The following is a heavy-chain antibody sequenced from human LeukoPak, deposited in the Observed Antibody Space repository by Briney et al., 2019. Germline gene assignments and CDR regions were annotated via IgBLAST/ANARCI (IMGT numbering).Heavy chain of an antibody. V-gene: IGHV5-51*01. D-gene: IGHD6-13*01. Sequence: GESLKISCKGSGYSFTSYWIGWVRQMPGKGLEWMGIIYPGDSDTRYSPSFQGQVTISADKSISTAYLQWSSLKAPDTAMYYCARQRTLYSSSWYGDAFDIWGQGTMVTVSS. J-gene: IGHJ3*02. CDR2: IYPGDSDT. CDR1: GYSFTSYW. CDR3: ARQRTLYSSSWYGDAFDI.